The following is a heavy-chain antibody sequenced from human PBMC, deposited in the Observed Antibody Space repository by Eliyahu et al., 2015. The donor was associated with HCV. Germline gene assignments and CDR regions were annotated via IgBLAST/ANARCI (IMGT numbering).Heavy chain of an antibody. J-gene: IGHJ5*02. CDR3: ARDLSSGGYNWFDP. CDR1: GFTFRDYA. CDR2: ISYDGNNK. D-gene: IGHD6-6*01. V-gene: IGHV3-30*04. Sequence: QVQLVESGGGVVXPGRSLXLSCAASGFTFRDYALHWVRQAPGKGLEWVALISYDGNNKYYSDSVKGRFTISRDNSRNSLYLQMNSLRGEDTAVYYCARDLSSGGYNWFDPWGQGTLVTVSS.